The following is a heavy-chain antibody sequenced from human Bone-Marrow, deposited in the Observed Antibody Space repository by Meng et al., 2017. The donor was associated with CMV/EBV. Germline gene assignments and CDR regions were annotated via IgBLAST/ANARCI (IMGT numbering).Heavy chain of an antibody. Sequence: SETLSLTCTVSGGSISSYYWSWIRQPVGKGLEWIGRIYTSGSTNYNPSLKSRVTMSVDTSKNHFSLKLSSVTAADAAAYCCATGLGFWSGNGMDVCGQGTTVTVSS. J-gene: IGHJ6*02. V-gene: IGHV4-4*07. D-gene: IGHD3-3*01. CDR2: IYTSGST. CDR1: GGSISSYY. CDR3: ATGLGFWSGNGMDV.